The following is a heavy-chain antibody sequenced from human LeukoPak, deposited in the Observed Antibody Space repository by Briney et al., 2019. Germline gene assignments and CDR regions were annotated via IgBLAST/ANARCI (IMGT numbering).Heavy chain of an antibody. CDR1: GGSISSGSYY. CDR2: IYTSGST. CDR3: AREHCSSTSCYLVVLARGTVWPVYYYTDD. D-gene: IGHD2-2*01. J-gene: IGHJ6*03. V-gene: IGHV4-61*02. Sequence: SQTLSLPCTVSGGSISSGSYYWSWIRQPAGKGLQWIERIYTSGSTNYNPSLKSRVPISVHTSKTQFSLKLRSVTGADTAVYYCAREHCSSTSCYLVVLARGTVWPVYYYTDDWGKGTTVTVSS.